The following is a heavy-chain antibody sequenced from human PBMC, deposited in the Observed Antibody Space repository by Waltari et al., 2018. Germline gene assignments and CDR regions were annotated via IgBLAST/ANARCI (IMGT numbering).Heavy chain of an antibody. V-gene: IGHV1-2*06. CDR3: ARGGLIGIPGAGGLGY. Sequence: QVQLVQSGAEVKKPGASVTLSCKASGYTFTDFYLHWVRQAPGQGLEWMGRINSNSGDTNYAQNFQGRVTVTRDTSITTGYMELSGLRSDDTAVYYCARGGLIGIPGAGGLGYWGQGTLVTVSS. CDR2: INSNSGDT. CDR1: GYTFTDFY. D-gene: IGHD3-10*01. J-gene: IGHJ4*02.